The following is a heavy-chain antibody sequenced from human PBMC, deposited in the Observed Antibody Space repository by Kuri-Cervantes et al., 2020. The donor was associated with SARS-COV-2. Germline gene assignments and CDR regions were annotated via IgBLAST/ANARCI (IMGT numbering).Heavy chain of an antibody. CDR1: GFTFSSYA. D-gene: IGHD3-3*01. V-gene: IGHV3-30-3*01. Sequence: GESLKISCAASGFTFSSYAMHWVRQAPGKGLEWVAVISYDGSNKYYADPVKGRFTISRDNSKNTLYLQMNSLRAEDTAVYYCARGGTDFWSGYSEDLGYWGQGTLVTVSS. CDR2: ISYDGSNK. CDR3: ARGGTDFWSGYSEDLGY. J-gene: IGHJ4*02.